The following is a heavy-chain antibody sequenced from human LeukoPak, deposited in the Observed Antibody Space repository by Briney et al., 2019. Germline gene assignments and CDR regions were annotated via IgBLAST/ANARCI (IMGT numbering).Heavy chain of an antibody. CDR1: GGTFSSYA. Sequence: SVKVSCKASGGTFSSYAISWVRQAPGQGLEWMGGIIPIFGTANYAQKFQGRVTITADESTSTAYMELSSLRSEDTAVYYYARDTGAAGYCSGGSCYVWGQGTLVTVSS. V-gene: IGHV1-69*13. J-gene: IGHJ4*02. CDR2: IIPIFGTA. CDR3: ARDTGAAGYCSGGSCYV. D-gene: IGHD2-15*01.